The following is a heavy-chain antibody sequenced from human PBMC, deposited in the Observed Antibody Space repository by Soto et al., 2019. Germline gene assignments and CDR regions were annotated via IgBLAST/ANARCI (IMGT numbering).Heavy chain of an antibody. CDR2: ISGYTGNA. CDR1: GYTFTEHG. D-gene: IGHD2-2*01. Sequence: SLNRSWKAAGYTFTEHGITWCRHAPGQGLEWMGWISGYTGNANYAQRFQGRVIMTTDTSTSTAYMEVRSLRSDDTAVYYCVRDQESRATLLAYWGQGPLVTVS. J-gene: IGHJ4*02. V-gene: IGHV1-18*01. CDR3: VRDQESRATLLAY.